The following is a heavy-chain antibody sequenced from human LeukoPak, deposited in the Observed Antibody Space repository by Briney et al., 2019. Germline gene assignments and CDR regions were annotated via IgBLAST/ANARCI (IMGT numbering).Heavy chain of an antibody. J-gene: IGHJ4*02. V-gene: IGHV4-39*07. D-gene: IGHD4-17*01. CDR1: GGSISSSSYY. CDR2: IYYSGST. CDR3: ARLVRNPDDYGDYEDY. Sequence: PSETLSLTCTVSGGSISSSSYYWGWIRQPPGKGLEWIGSIYYSGSTYYNPSLKSRVTISVDTSKNQFSLKLSSVTAADTAVYYCARLVRNPDDYGDYEDYWGQGTLVTVSS.